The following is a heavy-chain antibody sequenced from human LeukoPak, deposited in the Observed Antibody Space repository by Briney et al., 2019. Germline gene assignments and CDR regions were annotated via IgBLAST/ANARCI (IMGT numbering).Heavy chain of an antibody. CDR1: GFTFSSYE. D-gene: IGHD1-26*01. V-gene: IGHV3-48*03. CDR2: ISSSGTYI. CDR3: ARGRGVVATTTQGD. J-gene: IGHJ4*02. Sequence: GGSLRLSCAVSGFTFSSYEMNWVRQAPGEGLEWVSYISSSGTYIYYADSVKDRFTISRDNAKNSLYLQMNSLRAEDTGVYYCARGRGVVATTTQGDWGQGTLVTVSS.